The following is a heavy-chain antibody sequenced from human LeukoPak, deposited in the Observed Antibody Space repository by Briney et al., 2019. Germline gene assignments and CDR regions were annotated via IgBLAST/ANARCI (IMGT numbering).Heavy chain of an antibody. Sequence: GGSLRLSCAASGFTFSSYWMSWVRQAPGKGLEWVSAISGRGANTYYPDSVKGRFTISRDNSKNTLYLQINTLRAEDTAVYYCAKDRALHGYNFWYFDYWGQGTLVTVSS. J-gene: IGHJ4*02. CDR1: GFTFSSYW. V-gene: IGHV3-23*01. CDR2: ISGRGANT. D-gene: IGHD5-24*01. CDR3: AKDRALHGYNFWYFDY.